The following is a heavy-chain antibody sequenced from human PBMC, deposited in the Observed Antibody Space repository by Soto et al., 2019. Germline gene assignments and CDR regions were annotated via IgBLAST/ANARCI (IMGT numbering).Heavy chain of an antibody. J-gene: IGHJ4*03. CDR2: VYHTGRT. CDR1: GGSFKSGSYS. CDR3: ARDFAYFDS. D-gene: IGHD3-3*01. Sequence: SETLSLTCTVSGGSFKSGSYSWSWIRQPPGKGLEWIGYVYHTGRTSYNPSLKSRVSISMDTSKNQFSLNLDSVTAADTAVYFCARDFAYFDSWGHGTLVTVSS. V-gene: IGHV4-61*01.